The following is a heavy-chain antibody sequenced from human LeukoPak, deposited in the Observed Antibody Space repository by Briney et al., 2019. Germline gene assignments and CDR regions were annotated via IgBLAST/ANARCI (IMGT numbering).Heavy chain of an antibody. Sequence: QPGGSLRLSCAASGFTFSSYWMHWVPQAPGKGLVWVSRINSDGSSTSYADSVKGRFTIPRDNAKNTLYLRMNSLRAEDTAVYYCARSGGSGWYGDFDYWGQGTLVTVSS. CDR3: ARSGGSGWYGDFDY. V-gene: IGHV3-74*01. CDR1: GFTFSSYW. D-gene: IGHD6-19*01. J-gene: IGHJ4*02. CDR2: INSDGSST.